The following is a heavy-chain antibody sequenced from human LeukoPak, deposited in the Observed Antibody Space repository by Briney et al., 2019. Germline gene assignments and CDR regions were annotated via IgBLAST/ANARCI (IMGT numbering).Heavy chain of an antibody. CDR3: ARTGYGSGSYYNGHDAFDI. CDR1: GGTFSSYT. V-gene: IGHV1-69*02. D-gene: IGHD3-10*01. CDR2: IIPILGIA. J-gene: IGHJ3*02. Sequence: SVKVSCKASGGTFSSYTISWVRQAPGQGLEWMGRIIPILGIANYAQKFQGRVTITTDESTSTAYMELSSLRSEDTAVYYCARTGYGSGSYYNGHDAFDIWGQGTMVTVSS.